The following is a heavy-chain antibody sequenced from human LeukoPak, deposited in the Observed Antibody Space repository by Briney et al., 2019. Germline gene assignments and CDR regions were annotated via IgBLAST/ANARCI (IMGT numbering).Heavy chain of an antibody. CDR1: GGSISSSSYY. Sequence: SETLSFTCTVSGGSISSSSYYWGWIRQPPGKGLEWIGSIYYSGSTYYNPSLKSRVTISVDTSKNQFSLKLSSVTAADTAVYYCARDVSGSDTDYFDYWGQGTLVTVSS. D-gene: IGHD1-26*01. CDR3: ARDVSGSDTDYFDY. J-gene: IGHJ4*02. V-gene: IGHV4-39*07. CDR2: IYYSGST.